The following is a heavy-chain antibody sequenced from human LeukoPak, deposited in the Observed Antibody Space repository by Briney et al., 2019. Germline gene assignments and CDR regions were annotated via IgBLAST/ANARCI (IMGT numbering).Heavy chain of an antibody. CDR2: ITGSGGAT. J-gene: IGHJ4*02. CDR1: RFTFSTYA. V-gene: IGHV3-23*01. Sequence: QPGGSLRLSCAASRFTFSTYAMNWVRQAPGKGLEWVSIITGSGGATYYPDSVKGRFTISRDNSKNTLYLQMNSVRADDTAVYYCAKGTLGSCSGSTCYPLDYWGLGTLVTVSS. CDR3: AKGTLGSCSGSTCYPLDY. D-gene: IGHD2-15*01.